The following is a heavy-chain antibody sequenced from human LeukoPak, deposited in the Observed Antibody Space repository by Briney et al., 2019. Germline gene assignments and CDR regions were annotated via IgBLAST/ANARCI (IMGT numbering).Heavy chain of an antibody. CDR1: GGSISSYY. CDR2: IYYSGST. V-gene: IGHV4-39*02. J-gene: IGHJ5*02. Sequence: PSETLSLTCTVSGGSISSYYWSWIRQPPGKGLEWIGSIYYSGSTYYNPSLKSRVTISVDTSKNQFSLKLSSVTAADTAVYYCARELAVAEFDPWGQGTLVTVSS. CDR3: ARELAVAEFDP. D-gene: IGHD6-19*01.